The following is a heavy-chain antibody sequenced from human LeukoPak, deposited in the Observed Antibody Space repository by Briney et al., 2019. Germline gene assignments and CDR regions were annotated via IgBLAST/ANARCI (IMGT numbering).Heavy chain of an antibody. CDR2: ISAYNANT. J-gene: IGHJ4*02. CDR1: GYTFTSYG. Sequence: ASVNVSCKASGYTFTSYGISWVRQAPGQGLEWMGWISAYNANTNYAQNLQGRVTMTTDTSTSTAYMELRSLRSDDTAVYYCARETRRTYYYDSSGYFPVDYWGQGTLVTVSS. V-gene: IGHV1-18*01. CDR3: ARETRRTYYYDSSGYFPVDY. D-gene: IGHD3-22*01.